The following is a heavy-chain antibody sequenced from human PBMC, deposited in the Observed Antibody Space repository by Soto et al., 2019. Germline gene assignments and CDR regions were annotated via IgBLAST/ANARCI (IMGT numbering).Heavy chain of an antibody. D-gene: IGHD5-18*01. CDR3: ARDHPHSYGVYWFDY. CDR2: VYSSGST. V-gene: IGHV4-59*01. Sequence: PSETLSLTCTVSGGSISNYYWNWIRQSPGKGLEWIGYVYSSGSTHYNPSLQNRVTISIDTSKSQVSLKVNSVTAADTAVYYCARDHPHSYGVYWFDYWGQGTPVTVSS. CDR1: GGSISNYY. J-gene: IGHJ4*02.